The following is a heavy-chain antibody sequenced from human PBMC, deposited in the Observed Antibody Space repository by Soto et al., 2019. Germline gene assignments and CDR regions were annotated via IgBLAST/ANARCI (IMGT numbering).Heavy chain of an antibody. J-gene: IGHJ4*02. CDR1: GGSFTTYY. CDR3: ARRYCSDSYCSYFDY. D-gene: IGHD2-15*01. CDR2: INHSGFT. Sequence: QVQLHQWGAGLLKPSETLSLTCAVYGGSFTTYYWSWIRQSPGKGLEWIGEINHSGFTNYHPSLERRVTTSVDTSKNQFSLKLRSVTAADTAIYYCARRYCSDSYCSYFDYWGRGTLVSVSS. V-gene: IGHV4-34*01.